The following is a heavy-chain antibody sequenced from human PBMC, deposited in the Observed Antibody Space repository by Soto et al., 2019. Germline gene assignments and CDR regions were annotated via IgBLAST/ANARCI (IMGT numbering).Heavy chain of an antibody. J-gene: IGHJ4*02. CDR1: GGTFSSYA. Sequence: SVKVSCKASGGTFSSYAISWVRQAPGQGLEWMGGIIPIFGTANYAQKFQGRVTITADESTSTAYMELSSLRSEDTAVYYCARAPTVSTRTYYYDSSGYYIYWGQGTLVTVSS. D-gene: IGHD3-22*01. CDR3: ARAPTVSTRTYYYDSSGYYIY. CDR2: IIPIFGTA. V-gene: IGHV1-69*13.